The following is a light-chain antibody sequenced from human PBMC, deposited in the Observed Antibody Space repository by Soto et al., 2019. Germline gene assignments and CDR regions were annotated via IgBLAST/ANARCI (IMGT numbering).Light chain of an antibody. CDR1: QSVRSN. V-gene: IGKV3-15*01. Sequence: EIVITPSTGTLSASPRERAALFFRASQSVRSNLAWYQQKPGQAPRLLIYGASTRATGIPARFSGSGSGTEFTLSIGSLQSEDFAVYYCQQYNDWPPTFGQGTKVDI. CDR3: QQYNDWPPT. CDR2: GAS. J-gene: IGKJ1*01.